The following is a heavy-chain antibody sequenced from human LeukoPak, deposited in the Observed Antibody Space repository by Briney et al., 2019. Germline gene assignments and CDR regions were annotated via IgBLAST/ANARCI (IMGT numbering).Heavy chain of an antibody. D-gene: IGHD3-3*01. CDR2: IYYSGST. V-gene: IGHV4-39*07. J-gene: IGHJ5*02. CDR1: GGSISSSSYY. Sequence: PSETLSLTCTVSGGSISSSSYYWGWLRQPPGKGLEWIGSIYYSGSTYYNPSLKSRVTISVDTSKNQFSLKLSSVTAADTAVYYCARDLESHDWFDPWGQGTLVTVSS. CDR3: ARDLESHDWFDP.